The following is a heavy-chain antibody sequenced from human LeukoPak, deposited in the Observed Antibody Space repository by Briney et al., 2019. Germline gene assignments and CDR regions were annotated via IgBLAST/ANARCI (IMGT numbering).Heavy chain of an antibody. CDR2: INPNSGGT. Sequence: ASVKVSCKASGYTFTSYAMHWVRQAPGQGLEWMGWINPNSGGTNYAQKFQGRVTMTRDTSISTAYMELSRLRSDDTAVYYCARVGYCSGGSCYSRADWGYWGQGTLVTVSS. J-gene: IGHJ4*02. V-gene: IGHV1-2*02. D-gene: IGHD2-15*01. CDR3: ARVGYCSGGSCYSRADWGY. CDR1: GYTFTSYA.